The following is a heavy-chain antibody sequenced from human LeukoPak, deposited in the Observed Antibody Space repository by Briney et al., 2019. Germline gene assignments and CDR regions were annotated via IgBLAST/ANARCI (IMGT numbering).Heavy chain of an antibody. Sequence: GASVKVSCKASGYTFTSFGLSWVRQAPGQGLEWMGWISAYNGNTNYAQKLQGRVTMTTDTSTSTAYMELRSLRSDDTAVYYCASPLTGYYNGAFDIWGQGTMVTVSS. J-gene: IGHJ3*02. V-gene: IGHV1-18*01. CDR1: GYTFTSFG. D-gene: IGHD3-9*01. CDR3: ASPLTGYYNGAFDI. CDR2: ISAYNGNT.